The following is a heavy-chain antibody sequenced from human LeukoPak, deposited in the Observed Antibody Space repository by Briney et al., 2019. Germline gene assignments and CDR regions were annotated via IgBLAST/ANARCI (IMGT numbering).Heavy chain of an antibody. CDR1: GFTVSSNY. J-gene: IGHJ4*02. CDR2: IYSGGST. Sequence: GGSLRLSCAASGFTVSSNYMSWVRQAPGKGLEWVSVIYSGGSTYYADSVKGRFTISRDNSKNTLYLQMNSLRAEDTAVYYCARSTYYDFWSGYSHTPSPLDYWGQGTLVTVSS. D-gene: IGHD3-3*01. CDR3: ARSTYYDFWSGYSHTPSPLDY. V-gene: IGHV3-53*01.